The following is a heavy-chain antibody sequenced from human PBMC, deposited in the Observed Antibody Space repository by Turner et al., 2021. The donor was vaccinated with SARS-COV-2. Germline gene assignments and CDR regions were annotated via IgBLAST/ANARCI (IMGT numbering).Heavy chain of an antibody. D-gene: IGHD6-13*01. CDR3: AREGRSSSWNDWYFDL. CDR2: IVTGHDT. Sequence: EVQLVESGGGLVQPGGSLRLSCTAAGFTFNTSDFHGVPQAPGKGLDGRSAIVTGHDTYYSDSVKGRFTITRENAKYSLYLQMNSLSAGDTAVYYCAREGRSSSWNDWYFDLWGRGTLVTVSS. CDR1: GFTFNTSD. J-gene: IGHJ2*01. V-gene: IGHV3-13*01.